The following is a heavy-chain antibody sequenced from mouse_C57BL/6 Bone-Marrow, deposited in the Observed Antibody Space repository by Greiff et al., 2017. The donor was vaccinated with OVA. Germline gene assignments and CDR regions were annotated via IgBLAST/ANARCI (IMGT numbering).Heavy chain of an antibody. Sequence: QVQLKQSGAELVKPGASVKMSCKASGYTFTSYWITWVKQRTGQGLEWIGDIYPGSGSTNYNEKFKSKATLTVDTSSSTAYMQLSSLTSEDSAVYNCASREGYAMPDYWGQGTTLTVSS. CDR1: GYTFTSYW. D-gene: IGHD3-1*01. CDR3: ASREGYAMPDY. J-gene: IGHJ2*01. CDR2: IYPGSGST. V-gene: IGHV1-55*01.